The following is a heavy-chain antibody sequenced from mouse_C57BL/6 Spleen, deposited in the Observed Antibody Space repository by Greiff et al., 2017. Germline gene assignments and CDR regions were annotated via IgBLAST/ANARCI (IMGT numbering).Heavy chain of an antibody. V-gene: IGHV1-50*01. J-gene: IGHJ2*01. Sequence: QVQLQQPGAELVKPGASVKLSCKASGYTFTSYWMQWVKQRPGQGLEWIGEIDPSDSYTNYNQKFKGKATLTVDTSSSTAYMQLSSLTSEDSAVYYCARHGSSPNYFDYWGQGTTLTVSS. CDR3: ARHGSSPNYFDY. CDR2: IDPSDSYT. D-gene: IGHD1-1*01. CDR1: GYTFTSYW.